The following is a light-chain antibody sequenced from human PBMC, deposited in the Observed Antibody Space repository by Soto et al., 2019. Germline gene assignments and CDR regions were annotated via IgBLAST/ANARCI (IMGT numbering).Light chain of an antibody. CDR2: DVS. Sequence: QSALTQPASVSGSPGQSIAISCTETSSDVGGYKYVSWYQQHPDKAPKLMIYDVSNRPSGVSDRFSGSKSGNTASLTITGLQAEDEAEYYCSAYTSSSTYVFGTGTKLTVL. CDR1: SSDVGGYKY. CDR3: SAYTSSSTYV. V-gene: IGLV2-14*03. J-gene: IGLJ1*01.